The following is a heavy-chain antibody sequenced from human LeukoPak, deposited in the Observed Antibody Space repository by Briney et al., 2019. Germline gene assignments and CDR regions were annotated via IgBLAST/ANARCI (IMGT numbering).Heavy chain of an antibody. V-gene: IGHV4-4*07. CDR3: ARRSVVVAAGDAFDV. CDR2: ICSGGST. CDR1: GGSTSSYC. J-gene: IGHJ3*01. D-gene: IGHD6-19*01. Sequence: SETLSLTCTVSGGSTSSYCWSWIRQPAGKGLEWIGRICSGGSTNYNPSLKSRVTVSGDTSKNQFSLKLSSVTAADTAVYYCARRSVVVAAGDAFDVWGQGTMVTVSS.